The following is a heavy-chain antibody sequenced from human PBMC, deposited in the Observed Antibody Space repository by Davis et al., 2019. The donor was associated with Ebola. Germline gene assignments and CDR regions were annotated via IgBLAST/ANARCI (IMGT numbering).Heavy chain of an antibody. Sequence: AASVKVSCKASGYTFTSYYMHWVRQAPGQGLEWMGRINPNSGGTEYAQKFQGRVTMTRDTSISTANMDLSSLRSDDTAMYFCAREGCSNGVCHDFDYWGQGTLVTVSS. CDR2: INPNSGGT. D-gene: IGHD2-8*01. CDR3: AREGCSNGVCHDFDY. V-gene: IGHV1-2*06. J-gene: IGHJ4*02. CDR1: GYTFTSYY.